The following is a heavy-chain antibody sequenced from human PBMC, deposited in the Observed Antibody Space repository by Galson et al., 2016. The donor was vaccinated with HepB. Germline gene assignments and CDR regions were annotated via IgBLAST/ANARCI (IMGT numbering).Heavy chain of an antibody. CDR1: GFTFSTYA. Sequence: SLRLSCAASGFTFSTYAMTWVRQSPGKGLEWVSTISGDGITTYYADSVKGRFTISRDISKNTLYLQLDSLRADDTALYYCAREGQSSGHCGAFDWWGQGTLVTV. D-gene: IGHD2-21*01. CDR3: AREGQSSGHCGAFDW. J-gene: IGHJ4*02. CDR2: ISGDGITT. V-gene: IGHV3-23*01.